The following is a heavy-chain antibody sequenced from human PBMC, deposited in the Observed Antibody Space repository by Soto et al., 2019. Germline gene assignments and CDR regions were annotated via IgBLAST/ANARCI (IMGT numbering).Heavy chain of an antibody. Sequence: GAPVKVSCKASGYTFTSYAISWVLQAPGQGLEWMGWISAYNGNTNYAQKLQGRVTMTTDTSTSTAYMELRSLRSDDTAVYYCARDQNLGSSTPTLDYWGQGTLVTVSS. CDR3: ARDQNLGSSTPTLDY. CDR2: ISAYNGNT. J-gene: IGHJ4*02. V-gene: IGHV1-18*01. D-gene: IGHD2-2*01. CDR1: GYTFTSYA.